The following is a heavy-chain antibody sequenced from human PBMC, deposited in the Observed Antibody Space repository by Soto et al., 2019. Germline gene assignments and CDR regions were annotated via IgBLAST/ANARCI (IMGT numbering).Heavy chain of an antibody. D-gene: IGHD3-22*01. J-gene: IGHJ5*02. CDR1: GFSLSTSGVG. CDR2: IYWNDDK. CDR3: AHRPYTLDYYDSSWYWFDP. Sequence: QITLKESGPTLVKPTQTLTLTCTFSGFSLSTSGVGVGWIRQPPGKALEWLALIYWNDDKRYSPSLKSRLTITKDTSKNQVVLTMTNMDPVDTATYYCAHRPYTLDYYDSSWYWFDPWGQGTLVTVSS. V-gene: IGHV2-5*01.